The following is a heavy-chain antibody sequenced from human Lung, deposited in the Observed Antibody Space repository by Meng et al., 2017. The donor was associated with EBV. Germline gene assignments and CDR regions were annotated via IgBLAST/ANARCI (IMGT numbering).Heavy chain of an antibody. CDR1: GDSDSSSNNS. Sequence: VKAPEPAPVSFKRSLTFSPMCTVSGDSDSSSNNSWIWTSQPPGKGLEWIGYIYYSGRTYYNPSLESRVTMSVDTSKNQFSLNLNSVTAADTAVYYCARVNGDCFSTICYKGWFDPWGQGTLVTVSS. CDR2: IYYSGRT. J-gene: IGHJ5*02. CDR3: ARVNGDCFSTICYKGWFDP. D-gene: IGHD2-2*02. V-gene: IGHV4-30-4*01.